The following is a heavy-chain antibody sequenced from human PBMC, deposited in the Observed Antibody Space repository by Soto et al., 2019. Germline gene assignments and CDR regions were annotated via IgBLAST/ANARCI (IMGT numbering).Heavy chain of an antibody. CDR1: GFTFSNSG. CDR3: ASRITAGY. Sequence: GGSLRLSCAVSGFTFSNSGMHWVRQAPGKGLEWVALISSNGLTKYYADSVKGRFTISRDNSKDTLYLQMDSLRPEDTALYYCASRITAGYWGQGTLVTVSS. J-gene: IGHJ4*02. D-gene: IGHD1-20*01. V-gene: IGHV3-30*03. CDR2: ISSNGLTK.